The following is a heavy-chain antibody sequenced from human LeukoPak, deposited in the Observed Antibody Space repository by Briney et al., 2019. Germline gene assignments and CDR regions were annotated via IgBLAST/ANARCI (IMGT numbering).Heavy chain of an antibody. Sequence: TGGSLRLSCAASGFTFSSYAMHWVRQAPGKGLEWVAVISYDGSNKYYADSVKGRFTISRDNSKNTLYLQMNSLRAEDTAVYYCARVTRLDAFDIWGQGTMVTVSS. CDR1: GFTFSSYA. D-gene: IGHD3-10*01. V-gene: IGHV3-30*04. CDR3: ARVTRLDAFDI. CDR2: ISYDGSNK. J-gene: IGHJ3*02.